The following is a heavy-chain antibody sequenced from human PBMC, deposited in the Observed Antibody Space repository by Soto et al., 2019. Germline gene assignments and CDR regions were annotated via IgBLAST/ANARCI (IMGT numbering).Heavy chain of an antibody. V-gene: IGHV6-1*01. D-gene: IGHD6-6*01. Sequence: SQTLSLTCAISGDSVSSNSAAWNGIRQSPSRGLEWLGRTYYRSKWYKDYAVSVKSRITINPDTSKNQFSLQLNSGTPEDTPVYYCPRGIAPRQAGSYYYYGMDVWGQGTTGSVSS. J-gene: IGHJ6*02. CDR2: TYYRSKWYK. CDR1: GDSVSSNSAA. CDR3: PRGIAPRQAGSYYYYGMDV.